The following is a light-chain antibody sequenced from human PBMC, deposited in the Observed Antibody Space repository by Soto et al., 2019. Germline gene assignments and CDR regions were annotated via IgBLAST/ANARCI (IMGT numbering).Light chain of an antibody. CDR3: QQYGSSPRT. J-gene: IGKJ1*01. V-gene: IGKV3-20*01. CDR2: GAS. Sequence: EIVLTQSPGTLSLSPGERATLSCRASQSVSSSYLAWYQQKPGQAPRLLIHGASNRASGIPDRFSGSGSGTDFTLTISRLEPEDFAVYYCQQYGSSPRTFGQGTKV. CDR1: QSVSSSY.